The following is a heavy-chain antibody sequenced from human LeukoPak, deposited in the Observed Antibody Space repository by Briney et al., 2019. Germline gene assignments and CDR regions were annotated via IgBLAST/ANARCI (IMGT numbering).Heavy chain of an antibody. J-gene: IGHJ3*02. V-gene: IGHV1-24*01. CDR2: FDPEDGET. CDR3: ARSMTMIVVVTAGHDAFDI. Sequence: ASVKVSCKVSGYTLTELSMHWVRQAPGKGLEWMGGFDPEDGETIYAQKLQGRVTMTTDTPTSTAYMELRSLRSDDTAVYYCARSMTMIVVVTAGHDAFDIWGQGTMVTVSS. D-gene: IGHD3-22*01. CDR1: GYTLTELS.